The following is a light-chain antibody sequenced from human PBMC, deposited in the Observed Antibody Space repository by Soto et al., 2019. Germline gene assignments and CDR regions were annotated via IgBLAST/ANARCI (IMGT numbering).Light chain of an antibody. Sequence: IQMTQSPSTLSASVGDPVTITCRASQSISVSLAWYQQKPGKAPNLLIYDASTLQGGVPSRFSGSGSGTEFTLTVTSLQPEDFATYFCQQYDKYSTFGHGTKVDIK. CDR1: QSISVS. CDR2: DAS. V-gene: IGKV1-5*01. CDR3: QQYDKYST. J-gene: IGKJ1*01.